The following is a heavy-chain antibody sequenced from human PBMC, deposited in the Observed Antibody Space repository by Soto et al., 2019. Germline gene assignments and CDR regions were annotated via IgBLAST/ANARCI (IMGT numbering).Heavy chain of an antibody. CDR3: ARFPVGGYYSNNWFDP. D-gene: IGHD3-22*01. CDR1: GGSISSGGYY. Sequence: SETLSLTCTVSGGSISSGGYYWSWIRQHPGKGLEWIGYIYYSGSTYYNPSLKSRVTISVDTSKNQFSLKLSSVTAADTAVYYCARFPVGGYYSNNWFDPWGQGTLVTVSS. J-gene: IGHJ5*02. CDR2: IYYSGST. V-gene: IGHV4-31*03.